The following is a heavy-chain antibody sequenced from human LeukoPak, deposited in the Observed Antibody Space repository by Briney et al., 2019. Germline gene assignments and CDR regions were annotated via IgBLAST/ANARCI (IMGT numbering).Heavy chain of an antibody. CDR3: ASTSGSYSMPYYFDY. J-gene: IGHJ4*02. V-gene: IGHV4-59*08. Sequence: SETLSLTCTVSGGSISSYYWSWIRQPPGKGLEWIGYIYYSGSTNYNPSLKSRVTISVDTSKNQFSLKLSSVTAADTAVYYCASTSGSYSMPYYFDYWGQGTLVTVSS. D-gene: IGHD1-26*01. CDR1: GGSISSYY. CDR2: IYYSGST.